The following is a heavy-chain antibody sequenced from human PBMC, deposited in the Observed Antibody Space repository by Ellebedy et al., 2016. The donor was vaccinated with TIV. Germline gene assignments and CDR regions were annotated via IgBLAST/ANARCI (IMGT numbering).Heavy chain of an antibody. CDR1: GGSISSYY. J-gene: IGHJ4*02. Sequence: MPSETLSLTCTVSGGSISSYYWSWIRQPPGKGLEWIGYIYYSGSTNYNPSLKSRVTISVDTSKNQFSLKLSSVTAADTAVYYCAGSRYGDPDYWGQGTLVTVSS. CDR2: IYYSGST. CDR3: AGSRYGDPDY. V-gene: IGHV4-59*01. D-gene: IGHD4-17*01.